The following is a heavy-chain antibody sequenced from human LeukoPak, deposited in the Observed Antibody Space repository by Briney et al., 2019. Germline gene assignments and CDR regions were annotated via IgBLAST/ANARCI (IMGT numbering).Heavy chain of an antibody. CDR3: ARGVGPGGYWCFDL. Sequence: GASVKVSCKASGYTFTGYYMHWVRQAPGQGLEWMGWINPNSGGANYAQRFQGRVTTTRDTSISTAYMELNSLRSDDTAVYYCARGVGPGGYWCFDLWGRGTLVTVSS. D-gene: IGHD1-26*01. CDR2: INPNSGGA. CDR1: GYTFTGYY. V-gene: IGHV1-2*02. J-gene: IGHJ2*01.